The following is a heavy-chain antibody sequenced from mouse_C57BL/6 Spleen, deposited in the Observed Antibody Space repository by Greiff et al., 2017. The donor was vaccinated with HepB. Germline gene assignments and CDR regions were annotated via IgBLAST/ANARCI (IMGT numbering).Heavy chain of an antibody. CDR2: INPSTGGT. D-gene: IGHD1-1*01. CDR1: GYSFTGYY. CDR3: ARGGYYGSSYGYFDV. Sequence: EVQLQQSGPELVKPGASVKISCKASGYSFTGYYMNWVKQSPEKSLEWIGEINPSTGGTTYNQKFKAKATLTVDKSSSTAYMQLKSLTSEDSAVYYCARGGYYGSSYGYFDVWGTGTTVTVSS. V-gene: IGHV1-42*01. J-gene: IGHJ1*03.